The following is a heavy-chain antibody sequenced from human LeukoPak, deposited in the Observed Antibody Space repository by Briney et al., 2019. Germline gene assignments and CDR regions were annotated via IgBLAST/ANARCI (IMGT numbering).Heavy chain of an antibody. V-gene: IGHV4-38-2*02. J-gene: IGHJ4*02. Sequence: SETLSLTCTVSGYSISSGYYWGWIRQPPGKGLEWIGSIYHSGSTYYNPSLKSRVTISVDTSKNQFSLKLSSVTAADTAVYYCARDGGAITLDYWGQGTLVTVSS. D-gene: IGHD3-16*01. CDR1: GYSISSGYY. CDR2: IYHSGST. CDR3: ARDGGAITLDY.